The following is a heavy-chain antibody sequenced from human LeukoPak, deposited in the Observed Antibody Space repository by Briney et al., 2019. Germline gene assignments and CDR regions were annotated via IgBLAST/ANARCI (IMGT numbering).Heavy chain of an antibody. CDR3: AREGLPYSGDY. CDR1: GFTFSNYW. D-gene: IGHD4-11*01. Sequence: GGSLRLSCAASGFTFSNYWMRWARQTPGKGLEWVANIKGDGSEINYVDSVKGRFTISRDNAKNSLPLQMNSLTADDTGVYYCAREGLPYSGDYWGQGTLVTVSS. V-gene: IGHV3-7*01. J-gene: IGHJ4*02. CDR2: IKGDGSEI.